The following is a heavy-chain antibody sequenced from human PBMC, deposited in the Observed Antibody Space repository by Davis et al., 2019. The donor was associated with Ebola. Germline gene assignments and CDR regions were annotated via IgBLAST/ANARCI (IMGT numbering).Heavy chain of an antibody. Sequence: GESLKISCAASGFTFSSYEMNWVRQAPGKGLEWVSGISGSGSSTYYADSVKGRFTISRDNSKNTLYLQMNSLRAEDTALYYCAKPRPQEGAGWWNFDYWGQGTLVTVSS. CDR3: AKPRPQEGAGWWNFDY. D-gene: IGHD2-15*01. J-gene: IGHJ4*02. CDR2: ISGSGSST. CDR1: GFTFSSYE. V-gene: IGHV3-23*01.